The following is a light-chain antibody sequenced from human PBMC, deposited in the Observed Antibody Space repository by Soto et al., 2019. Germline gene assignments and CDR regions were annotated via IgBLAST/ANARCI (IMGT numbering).Light chain of an antibody. J-gene: IGLJ1*01. V-gene: IGLV1-51*01. CDR3: SSYSSSATNYV. CDR1: TSNIGNHY. CDR2: DVI. Sequence: QSVLTQPPSVSAAPGQQVTISCSGSTSNIGNHYVSWYQQLPGRAPKLLIYDVINRPSGVSSRFSGSKSGNTASLSISGLQAEDEADYYCSSYSSSATNYVFGSGTKLTVL.